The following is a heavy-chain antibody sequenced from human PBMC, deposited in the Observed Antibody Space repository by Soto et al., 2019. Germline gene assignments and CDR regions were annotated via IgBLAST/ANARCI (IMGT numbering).Heavy chain of an antibody. D-gene: IGHD5-12*01. Sequence: SETLSLTCTVSGGSISSYYWSWIRQPPGKGLEWIGYIYYSGSTNYNPSLKSGVTISVDTSKNQFSLKLSSVTAADTAVYYCARGGNGYADFDYWGQGTLVTVSS. V-gene: IGHV4-59*01. CDR3: ARGGNGYADFDY. CDR2: IYYSGST. J-gene: IGHJ4*02. CDR1: GGSISSYY.